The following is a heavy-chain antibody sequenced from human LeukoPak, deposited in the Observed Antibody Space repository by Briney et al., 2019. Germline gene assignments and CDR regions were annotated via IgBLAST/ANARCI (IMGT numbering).Heavy chain of an antibody. V-gene: IGHV4-38-2*01. CDR1: GYSISSGYY. D-gene: IGHD2-2*01. CDR2: IYHSGST. J-gene: IGHJ5*02. Sequence: PSETLSLTCAVSGYSISSGYYWGWIRQPPGKGLEWIGSIYHSGSTYYNPSLKSRVTISVDTSKNQFSLKLSSVTAADTAVYYCARDAGSGTPTTPPFRVVPAGWFDPWGQGTLVTVSS. CDR3: ARDAGSGTPTTPPFRVVPAGWFDP.